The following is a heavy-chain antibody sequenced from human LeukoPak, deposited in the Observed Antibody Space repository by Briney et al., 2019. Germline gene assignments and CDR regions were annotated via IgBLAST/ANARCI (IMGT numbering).Heavy chain of an antibody. CDR2: IIPIFGTA. D-gene: IGHD2-15*01. Sequence: SVKVSCKASGGTFSSYAISWVRQAPGQGLEWMGGIIPIFGTANYAQKFQGRVTITADESTSTAYMELSRLRSEDTAVYYCARSRYCSGGSCYSVYFDYWGQGTLVTVSS. J-gene: IGHJ4*02. V-gene: IGHV1-69*13. CDR1: GGTFSSYA. CDR3: ARSRYCSGGSCYSVYFDY.